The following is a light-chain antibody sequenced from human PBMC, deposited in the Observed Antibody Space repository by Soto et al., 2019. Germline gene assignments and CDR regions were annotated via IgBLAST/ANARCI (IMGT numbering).Light chain of an antibody. V-gene: IGKV4-1*01. Sequence: DFVMTQAPDSLAVSLGERATINCKSSQSVLYNSNNKNHLGWFQQKPGHPPKLLIYGASFRPSGVPDRFSGXGSGTDFTLTISSLQAEDVAVYYCQQYYSIPFTFGQGTKLEI. CDR1: QSVLYNSNNKNH. J-gene: IGKJ2*01. CDR2: GAS. CDR3: QQYYSIPFT.